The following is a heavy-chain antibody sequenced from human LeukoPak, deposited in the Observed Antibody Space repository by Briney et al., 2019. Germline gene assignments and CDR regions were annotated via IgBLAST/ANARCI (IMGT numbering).Heavy chain of an antibody. CDR2: ISYSGST. Sequence: SETLSLTCTVSGGSISSYYWIWIRQPPGKGLEWIGYISYSGSTNYNPSLKSRVTTSVDTSKNQISLRLNSVTAADTAVYYCARGARSGIVGWSDPWGQGTLVTVSS. V-gene: IGHV4-59*01. J-gene: IGHJ5*02. D-gene: IGHD6-25*01. CDR1: GGSISSYY. CDR3: ARGARSGIVGWSDP.